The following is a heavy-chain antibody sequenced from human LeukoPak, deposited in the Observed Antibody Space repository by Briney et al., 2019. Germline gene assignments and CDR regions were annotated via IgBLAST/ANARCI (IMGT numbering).Heavy chain of an antibody. CDR1: GFTFSSYG. Sequence: GGSLRLPCAASGFTFSSYGMHWVRQAPGKGLEWVAVISYDGSNKYYADSVKGRFTISRDNSKNTLYLQMNSLRAEDTAVYYCAKQEVYYDSSGYYYRHFQHWGQGTLVTVSS. D-gene: IGHD3-22*01. J-gene: IGHJ1*01. CDR3: AKQEVYYDSSGYYYRHFQH. V-gene: IGHV3-30*18. CDR2: ISYDGSNK.